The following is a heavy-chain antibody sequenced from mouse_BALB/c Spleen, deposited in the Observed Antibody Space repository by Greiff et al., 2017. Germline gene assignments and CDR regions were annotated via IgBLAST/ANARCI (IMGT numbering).Heavy chain of an antibody. CDR1: GFSLTSYG. J-gene: IGHJ4*01. CDR2: IWAGGST. CDR3: ARNHYYGYGYAMDY. V-gene: IGHV2-9*02. D-gene: IGHD1-2*01. Sequence: QVQLKESGPGLVAPSQSLSITCTVSGFSLTSYGVHWVRQPPGKGLEWLGVIWAGGSTNYNSALMSRLSISKDNSKSQVFLKMNSLQTDDTAMYYCARNHYYGYGYAMDYWGQGTSVTVSS.